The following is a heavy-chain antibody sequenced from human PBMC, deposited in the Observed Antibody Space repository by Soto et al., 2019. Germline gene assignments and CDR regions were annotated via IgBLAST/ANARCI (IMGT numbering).Heavy chain of an antibody. CDR3: ARERITMIVVVGHDAFDI. CDR1: GYTFTSYG. V-gene: IGHV1-18*04. D-gene: IGHD3-22*01. J-gene: IGHJ3*02. Sequence: QVQLVQSGAEVKKPGASVKVSCKASGYTFTSYGISWVRQAPGQGLEWMGWISAYNGNTSYAQKLQGRVTMTTDTSTSTAYMELRSLRSDDTAVYYCARERITMIVVVGHDAFDIWGQGTMVTVSS. CDR2: ISAYNGNT.